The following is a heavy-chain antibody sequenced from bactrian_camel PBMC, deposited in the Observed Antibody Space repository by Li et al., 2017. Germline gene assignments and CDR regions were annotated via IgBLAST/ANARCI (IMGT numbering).Heavy chain of an antibody. CDR1: GNTYTSSC. V-gene: IGHV3S53*01. CDR2: IDSDGTT. D-gene: IGHD5*01. Sequence: VQLVESGGGSVQAGGSLRLSCAASGNTYTSSCMAWFRQAPGKERERVARIDSDGTTLYADSVKGRFTISKDKGRNTLVLQMNSLKPDDTAMYYCAARYQGGFGYGGLCTDAVSDDWSYWGHGTQVTVSS. J-gene: IGHJ4*01. CDR3: AARYQGGFGYGGLCTDAVSDDWSY.